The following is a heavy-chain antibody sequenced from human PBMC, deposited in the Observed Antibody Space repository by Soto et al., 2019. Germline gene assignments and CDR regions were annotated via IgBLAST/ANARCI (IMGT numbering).Heavy chain of an antibody. D-gene: IGHD5-12*01. CDR3: ASSGTHGRWLEFADY. J-gene: IGHJ4*02. CDR2: IIPISGRT. Sequence: QVQLLQSGAEVKRPGSSVKVSCEASGGTFSSLGFTWVRQAPGQGLEWMGGIIPISGRTTFAQKFQGIVTITADESTRATYIELTTLTSDDTAMYYCASSGTHGRWLEFADYWGQGTLVTVSS. CDR1: GGTFSSLG. V-gene: IGHV1-69*01.